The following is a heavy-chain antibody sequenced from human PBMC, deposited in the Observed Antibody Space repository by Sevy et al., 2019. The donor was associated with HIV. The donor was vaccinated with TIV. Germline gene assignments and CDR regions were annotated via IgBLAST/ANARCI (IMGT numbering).Heavy chain of an antibody. CDR2: IYSGGST. J-gene: IGHJ6*02. CDR1: EFSVTDNY. V-gene: IGHV3-66*01. CDR3: ARCPYYDASGYYYYYYGLDV. D-gene: IGHD3-22*01. Sequence: GGSLRLSCAASEFSVTDNYMSWVRQAPGKGLEWGSTIYSGGSTFYADSVKGRFTISRDNSKNTLYLHMNSLRAEDTAVYYCARCPYYDASGYYYYYYGLDVWGQGTTVTVSS.